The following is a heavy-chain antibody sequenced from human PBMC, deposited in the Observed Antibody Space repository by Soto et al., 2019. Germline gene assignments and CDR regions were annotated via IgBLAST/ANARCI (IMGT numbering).Heavy chain of an antibody. V-gene: IGHV3-23*01. Sequence: GGSLRLSCAASGFTLSSYAMSWVRQAPGRGLGWVSAISGSGGSTSYADSVKGRFTISRDNSKNTLYLQMNSLRAEDTAVYYCAKVGSWILDDWGQGTLVTVSS. CDR3: AKVGSWILDD. CDR2: ISGSGGST. D-gene: IGHD6-13*01. J-gene: IGHJ4*02. CDR1: GFTLSSYA.